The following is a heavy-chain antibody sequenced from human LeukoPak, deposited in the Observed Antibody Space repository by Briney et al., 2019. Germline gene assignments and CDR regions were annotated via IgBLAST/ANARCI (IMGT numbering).Heavy chain of an antibody. CDR2: ISSSGSYI. CDR3: ARGRINYYGSGSYLRDDY. D-gene: IGHD3-10*01. Sequence: PGGSLRLSCAASGFTFSSYSMNWVRQAPGKGLEWVSSISSSGSYIYYADSVKGRFTISRDNAKNSLYLQMNSLRAEDTAVYHCARGRINYYGSGSYLRDDYWGQGTLVTVSS. J-gene: IGHJ4*02. V-gene: IGHV3-21*01. CDR1: GFTFSSYS.